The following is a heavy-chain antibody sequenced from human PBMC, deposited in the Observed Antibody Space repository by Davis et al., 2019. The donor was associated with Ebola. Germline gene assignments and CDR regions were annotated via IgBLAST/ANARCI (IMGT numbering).Heavy chain of an antibody. CDR1: GFTFSDYY. Sequence: GESLKISCAASGFTFSDYYMSWIRQAPGKGLEWVSVIYSGGSTYYADSVKGRFTISRDNSKNTLYLQMNSLRAEDTAVYYCARIRDYNIHWFDPWGQGTLVTVSS. CDR2: IYSGGST. J-gene: IGHJ5*02. V-gene: IGHV3-66*01. CDR3: ARIRDYNIHWFDP. D-gene: IGHD4-11*01.